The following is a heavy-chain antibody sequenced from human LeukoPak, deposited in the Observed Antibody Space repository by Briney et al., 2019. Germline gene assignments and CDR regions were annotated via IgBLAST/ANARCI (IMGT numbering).Heavy chain of an antibody. J-gene: IGHJ6*03. CDR3: AKELPTLIYYYMDV. Sequence: EGSLRLSCAASGFTFGDYAMTWVRQAPEKGLEWVSTISASGGSTYYADSVKGRFTISRDNSKNTLYLQISSLRAEDTAVYFCAKELPTLIYYYMDVWGKGTTVTVSS. V-gene: IGHV3-23*01. CDR2: ISASGGST. CDR1: GFTFGDYA.